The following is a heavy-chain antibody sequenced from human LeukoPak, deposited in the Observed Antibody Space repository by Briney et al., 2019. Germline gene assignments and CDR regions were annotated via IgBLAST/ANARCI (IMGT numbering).Heavy chain of an antibody. J-gene: IGHJ5*02. CDR3: AKDAQDNPSYYDFWSGYYNWFDP. V-gene: IGHV3-30*02. Sequence: GGSLRLSCAASGFTFSSYGMHWVRQAPGKGLEWVAFIRYDGSDKYYADSVKGRFTISRDNSKNTLYLQMNSLRAEDTAVYYCAKDAQDNPSYYDFWSGYYNWFDPWGQGTLVTVSS. CDR1: GFTFSSYG. CDR2: IRYDGSDK. D-gene: IGHD3-3*01.